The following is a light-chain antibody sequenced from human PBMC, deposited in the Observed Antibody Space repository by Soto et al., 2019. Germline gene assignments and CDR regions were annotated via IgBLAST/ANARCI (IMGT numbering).Light chain of an antibody. CDR1: QSISNS. CDR3: LQPYTVPRP. V-gene: IGKV1-39*01. J-gene: IGKJ2*01. CDR2: DAS. Sequence: DIQMTQSPSSLSASLGDRVTITCRASQSISNSLGWFQQKPGRAPKLLISDASTLQSGVPSRFSGSGFATDFNLTISRLQPEDFSAYYCLQPYTVPRPFGKGTNLDLK.